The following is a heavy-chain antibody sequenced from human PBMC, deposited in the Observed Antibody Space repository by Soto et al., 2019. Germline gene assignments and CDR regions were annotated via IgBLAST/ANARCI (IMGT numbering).Heavy chain of an antibody. Sequence: QVQLVPSGAEVKKPGSSVKVSCKASGGTFSSYAISWVRQAPGQGLEWMGGIIPIFGTANYAQKFQGRVTITADESTSTAYMELSSLRSEDTAVYYCARGEGIAVAGDYYYGMDVWGQGTTVTVSS. CDR3: ARGEGIAVAGDYYYGMDV. V-gene: IGHV1-69*01. CDR2: IIPIFGTA. J-gene: IGHJ6*02. D-gene: IGHD6-19*01. CDR1: GGTFSSYA.